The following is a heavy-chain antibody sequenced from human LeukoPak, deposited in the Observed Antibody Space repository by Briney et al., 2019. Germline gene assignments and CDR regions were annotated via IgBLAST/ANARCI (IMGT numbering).Heavy chain of an antibody. J-gene: IGHJ3*02. CDR2: ISYSGST. CDR1: GGSVSSGTYY. Sequence: PSETLSLTCTVSGGSVSSGTYYWTWIRQPPGEGLEWIGYISYSGSTNYNPSLKSRVTISVDTSKSRFSLNLSSVTAADTAVYYCARRGSGGRSFDIWGQGTMVTVSS. V-gene: IGHV4-61*01. D-gene: IGHD2-15*01. CDR3: ARRGSGGRSFDI.